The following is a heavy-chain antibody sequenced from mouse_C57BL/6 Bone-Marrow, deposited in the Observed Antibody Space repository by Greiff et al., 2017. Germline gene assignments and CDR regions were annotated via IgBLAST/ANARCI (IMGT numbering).Heavy chain of an antibody. Sequence: EVQLQQSGPGLVKPSQSLSLTCSVTGYSITSGYYWNWIRQFPGNKLEWMGYISYDGSNNYNPSLKNRISITRDTSKNQFFLKLNSVTTEDTATYYCARVYYGSSSDAMDYWGQGTSVTVSS. J-gene: IGHJ4*01. CDR3: ARVYYGSSSDAMDY. CDR1: GYSITSGYY. CDR2: ISYDGSN. V-gene: IGHV3-6*01. D-gene: IGHD1-1*01.